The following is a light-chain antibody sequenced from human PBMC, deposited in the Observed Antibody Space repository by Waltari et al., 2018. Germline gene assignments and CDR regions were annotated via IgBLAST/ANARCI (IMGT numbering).Light chain of an antibody. CDR2: WAS. V-gene: IGKV4-1*01. CDR3: QQYYSTPWT. Sequence: DIVMTQSPDSLAVSLGERATINCKSSQIVLYSSNNKNYLAWYQQKPGQPPKLLIYWASTRESGVPDGFSGSGSGTDFTLTISSLQAEDVAVYYCQQYYSTPWTFGQGTKVEIK. J-gene: IGKJ1*01. CDR1: QIVLYSSNNKNY.